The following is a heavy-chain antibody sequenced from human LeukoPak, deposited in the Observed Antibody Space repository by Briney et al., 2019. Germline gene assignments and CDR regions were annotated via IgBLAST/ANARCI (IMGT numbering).Heavy chain of an antibody. CDR1: GGSFSGYY. CDR2: INHSGST. CDR3: ARFIAVAGRYYFDY. J-gene: IGHJ4*02. D-gene: IGHD6-19*01. V-gene: IGHV4-34*01. Sequence: SETLSLTCAVYGGSFSGYYWRWIRQPPGKGLEWIGEINHSGSTNYNPSLKSRVTISVDTSKNQFSLKLSSVTAADTAVYYCARFIAVAGRYYFDYWGQGTLVTVSS.